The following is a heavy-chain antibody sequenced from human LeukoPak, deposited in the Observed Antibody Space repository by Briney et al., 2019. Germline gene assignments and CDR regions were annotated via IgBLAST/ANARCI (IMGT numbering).Heavy chain of an antibody. D-gene: IGHD5-12*01. CDR3: TRVVDIVATISIYYYYGMDV. CDR1: GFTFGDYA. Sequence: GGSLRLSCTASGFTFGDYAMSWVRQAPGKGLEWVGFIRSKAYGGTTEYAASVKGRFTISRDDSKSIAYLQMNSLKTEDTAVYYCTRVVDIVATISIYYYYGMDVWGQGTTVTVSS. CDR2: IRSKAYGGTT. V-gene: IGHV3-49*04. J-gene: IGHJ6*02.